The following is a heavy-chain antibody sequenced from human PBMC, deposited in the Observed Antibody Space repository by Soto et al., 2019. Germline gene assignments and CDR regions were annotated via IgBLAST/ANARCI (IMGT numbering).Heavy chain of an antibody. CDR2: IYDDGST. V-gene: IGHV4-59*03. Sequence: LSATLALTCRVSGDSIRSYFKDWIRQPPGKGLEWIGCIYDDGSTKYNPSLESRVTILLATAKNEFSLRLRSVNSADTAVYYCVSSRRAIDGDAFDVCGQGTMVPV. CDR3: VSSRRAIDGDAFDV. D-gene: IGHD7-27*01. CDR1: GDSIRSYF. J-gene: IGHJ3*01.